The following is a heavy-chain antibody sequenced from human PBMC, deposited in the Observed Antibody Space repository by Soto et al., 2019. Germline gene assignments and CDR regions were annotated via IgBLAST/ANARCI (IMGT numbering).Heavy chain of an antibody. CDR1: GFTFTSSA. D-gene: IGHD3-10*01. Sequence: GASVKVSCKASGFTFTSSAVQWVRQARGQRLEWIGWIVVGSGNTNYAQKFQERVTITRDMSTSTAYMELSSLRSEDTAVYYCAALPEGVRGARPYYYYGMDVWGQGTTVTVSS. CDR3: AALPEGVRGARPYYYYGMDV. J-gene: IGHJ6*02. V-gene: IGHV1-58*01. CDR2: IVVGSGNT.